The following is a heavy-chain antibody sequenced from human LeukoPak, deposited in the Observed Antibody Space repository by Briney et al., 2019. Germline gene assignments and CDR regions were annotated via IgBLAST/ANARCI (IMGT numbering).Heavy chain of an antibody. CDR3: ARDGDNWNDVRYFDY. CDR2: ISYDGSNK. V-gene: IGHV3-30*01. J-gene: IGHJ4*02. CDR1: VFTFSSYA. Sequence: GGSLRLSCAASVFTFSSYAMHWVRQAPGKGLEWVAVISYDGSNKYYADSVKGRFTISRDNSKNTLYLQMNSLRAEDTAVYYCARDGDNWNDVRYFDYWGQGTLVTVSS. D-gene: IGHD1-1*01.